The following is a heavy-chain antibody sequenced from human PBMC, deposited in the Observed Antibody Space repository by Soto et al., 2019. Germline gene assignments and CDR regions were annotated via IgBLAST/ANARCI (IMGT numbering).Heavy chain of an antibody. J-gene: IGHJ4*02. D-gene: IGHD2-8*01. V-gene: IGHV4-59*08. CDR3: ARPSTNGVFDY. Sequence: SETLSLTCTVSGGSISSYYWSWIRQPPGKGLEWIGYIYYSGSTNYNPSLKSRVTISVDTSKNQFSLKLSSVTAADTAVYYCARPSTNGVFDYWGQGTLVTVSS. CDR2: IYYSGST. CDR1: GGSISSYY.